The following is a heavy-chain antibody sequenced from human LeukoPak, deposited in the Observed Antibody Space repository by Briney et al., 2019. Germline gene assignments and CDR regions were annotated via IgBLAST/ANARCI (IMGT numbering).Heavy chain of an antibody. CDR1: GFTFSSYE. J-gene: IGHJ4*02. Sequence: GGSLRLSCAASGFTFSSYEMNWVRQAPGKGLEWVSYISSSGSTIYYADSVKGRFTISRDNAKNSLYLQMNSLRDEDTAVYYCAKAPAYCTGDCRFFFDYWGQGTLVTVSS. D-gene: IGHD2-21*02. CDR3: AKAPAYCTGDCRFFFDY. CDR2: ISSSGSTI. V-gene: IGHV3-48*03.